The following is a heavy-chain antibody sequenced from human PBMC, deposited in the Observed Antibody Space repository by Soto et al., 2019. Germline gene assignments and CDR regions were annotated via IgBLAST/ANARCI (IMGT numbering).Heavy chain of an antibody. CDR1: GGTFSSYA. CDR3: ARGGRDGYEPTFDY. CDR2: IIPIFGTA. D-gene: IGHD5-12*01. V-gene: IGHV1-69*06. Sequence: AASVKVSCKASGGTFSSYAISWVRQAPGQGLEWMGGIIPIFGTANYAQKFQGRVTITADKSTSTAYMELSSLGSEDTAVYYCARGGRDGYEPTFDYWGQGTLVTVSS. J-gene: IGHJ4*02.